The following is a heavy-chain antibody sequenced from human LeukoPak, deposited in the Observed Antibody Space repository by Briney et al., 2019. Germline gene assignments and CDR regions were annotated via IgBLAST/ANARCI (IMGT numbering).Heavy chain of an antibody. CDR3: ARATAMVTIAY. V-gene: IGHV3-20*04. CDR1: GFTFDDYG. CDR2: INWNGGST. Sequence: PEGSLRLSCAASGFTFDDYGMSWVRQAPGKGLEWFSGINWNGGSTGYADSVKGRFTIYRENAKNSLYLQMNSVRAEDTALYYCARATAMVTIAYWGQGTLVTVSS. J-gene: IGHJ4*02. D-gene: IGHD5-18*01.